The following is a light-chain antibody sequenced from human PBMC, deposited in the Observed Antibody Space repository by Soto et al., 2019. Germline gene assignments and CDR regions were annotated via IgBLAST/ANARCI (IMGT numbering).Light chain of an antibody. V-gene: IGKV3-15*01. Sequence: EIVMTQSPATLSVAAGERVTLSCRASQSSNHNLAWYQQKTGQTTKLLIYLTSTRATSIPARFSRRRSGTDFTLTISSLESEDFAVYYWQQYNAWPYTFGLGTKVEFK. CDR1: QSSNHN. J-gene: IGKJ2*01. CDR3: QQYNAWPYT. CDR2: LTS.